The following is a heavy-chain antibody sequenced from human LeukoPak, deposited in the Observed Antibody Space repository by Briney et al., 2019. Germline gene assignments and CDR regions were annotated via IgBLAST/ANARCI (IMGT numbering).Heavy chain of an antibody. J-gene: IGHJ3*02. CDR1: GYSFTSYW. Sequence: GESLKISCKGSGYSFTSYWIGWVRQMPGKGLEGMGIIYPGDSDTRYSPSFQGQVTISADKSISTAYLQWSSLKASDTAMYYCARPRVTQYYYGSGSYGNAFDIWGQGTMVTVSS. CDR2: IYPGDSDT. D-gene: IGHD3-10*01. CDR3: ARPRVTQYYYGSGSYGNAFDI. V-gene: IGHV5-51*01.